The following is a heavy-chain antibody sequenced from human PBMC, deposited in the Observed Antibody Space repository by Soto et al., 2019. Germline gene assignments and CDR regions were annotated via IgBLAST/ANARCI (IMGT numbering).Heavy chain of an antibody. D-gene: IGHD3-10*01. Sequence: GESLKISCKGSGYDFTTYWIGWVRQMPGKGLEWMGIIYPGDSDTRYSPSFQGQVTISADNSISTAYLQWSSLKASDTAMYYCARHTYYYGSGSYALGPYYYYGMDVWGQGTTVTVSS. V-gene: IGHV5-51*01. CDR3: ARHTYYYGSGSYALGPYYYYGMDV. J-gene: IGHJ6*02. CDR1: GYDFTTYW. CDR2: IYPGDSDT.